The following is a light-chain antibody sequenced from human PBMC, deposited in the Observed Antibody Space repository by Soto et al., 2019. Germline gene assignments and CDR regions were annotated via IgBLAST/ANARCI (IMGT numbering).Light chain of an antibody. J-gene: IGKJ1*01. CDR2: DAS. V-gene: IGKV3-11*01. CDR1: QSVSSY. CDR3: QQRSNWPPWT. Sequence: EIVLTQSPATLSLSPGERATLSCRASQSVSSYLAWYQQKPGQAPRLLIYDASNRATGIAARFSGSGSGTDFTLTISSLEPDDFAVYYCQQRSNWPPWTFGQGIKVEIK.